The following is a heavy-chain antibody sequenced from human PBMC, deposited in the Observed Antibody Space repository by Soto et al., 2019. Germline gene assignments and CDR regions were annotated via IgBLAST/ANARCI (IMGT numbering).Heavy chain of an antibody. D-gene: IGHD6-19*01. Sequence: ESGGGLVQPGRSLRLSCAASGFTFDDYAMHWVRQAPGKGLEWVSGISWNSGSIGYADSVKGRFTISRDNAKNSLYLQMNSLRAEDTALYYCAKDITAVAGTGDYWGQGTLVTVSS. CDR1: GFTFDDYA. CDR3: AKDITAVAGTGDY. CDR2: ISWNSGSI. V-gene: IGHV3-9*01. J-gene: IGHJ4*02.